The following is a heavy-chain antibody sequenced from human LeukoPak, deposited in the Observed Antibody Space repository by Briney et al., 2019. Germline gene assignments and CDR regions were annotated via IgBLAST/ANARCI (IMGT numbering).Heavy chain of an antibody. V-gene: IGHV1-69*13. D-gene: IGHD2-8*01. Sequence: SVKVSCKASGYTFTSYGISWVRQAPGQGLEWMGGIIPIFGTANYTQKFQGRVTITADESTSTAYMELRSLRSDDTAVYYCARPAGYCTNGVCYNIFDYWGQGTLVTVSS. CDR3: ARPAGYCTNGVCYNIFDY. CDR2: IIPIFGTA. CDR1: GYTFTSYG. J-gene: IGHJ4*02.